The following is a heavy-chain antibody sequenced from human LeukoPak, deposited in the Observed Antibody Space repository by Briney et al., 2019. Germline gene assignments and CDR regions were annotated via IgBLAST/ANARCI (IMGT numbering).Heavy chain of an antibody. CDR3: AREAIAAAGRGFVQDWFDP. CDR2: IYYSGST. D-gene: IGHD6-13*01. CDR1: GGSISSSSYY. V-gene: IGHV4-39*07. J-gene: IGHJ5*02. Sequence: SETLSLTCTVSGGSISSSSYYWGWIRQPPGKGLEWIGSIYYSGSTYYNPSLKSRVTISVDTSKNQFSLKLSSVTAADTAVYYCAREAIAAAGRGFVQDWFDPWGQGTLVTVSS.